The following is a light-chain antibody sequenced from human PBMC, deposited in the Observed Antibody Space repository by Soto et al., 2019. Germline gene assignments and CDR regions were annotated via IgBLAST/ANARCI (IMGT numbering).Light chain of an antibody. V-gene: IGKV3-15*01. Sequence: EIVMTQSPATLSVSPGERATLSYRASQSVSNNLAWYQQKPGQAPRLLIYHASTGATGIPARFSGSGSGTEFTLTISSLQSEDFAVYYCQQYNKWPLTFGGGTKVEIK. CDR2: HAS. CDR3: QQYNKWPLT. CDR1: QSVSNN. J-gene: IGKJ4*01.